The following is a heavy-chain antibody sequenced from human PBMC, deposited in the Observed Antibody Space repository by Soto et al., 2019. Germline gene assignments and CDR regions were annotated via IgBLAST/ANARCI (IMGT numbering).Heavy chain of an antibody. V-gene: IGHV4-34*01. Sequence: PSETLSLTCAVYGGSFSGYYWSWIRQPPGKGLEWIGEINHSGSTNYNPSLKSRVTISVDTSKNQFSLKLSSVTAADTAVYYCAREGGSGSYARSYYYYYMDVWGKGTTVTVSS. CDR2: INHSGST. D-gene: IGHD3-10*01. J-gene: IGHJ6*03. CDR3: AREGGSGSYARSYYYYYMDV. CDR1: GGSFSGYY.